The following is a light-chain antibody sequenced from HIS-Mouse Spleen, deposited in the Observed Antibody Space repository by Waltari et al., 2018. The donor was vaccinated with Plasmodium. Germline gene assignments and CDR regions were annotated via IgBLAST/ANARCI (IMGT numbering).Light chain of an antibody. V-gene: IGKV3-15*01. CDR1: QRVRRN. CDR3: KKYNSAPGT. Sequence: EIVMTQSPPPLSVSPGERATLSCRASQRVRRNLAWYQQKPGQAPRLLIYGASTRATGIPARFSGSGSGTDFTLTISSLQPEDVATYYCKKYNSAPGTFGQGTKVESK. J-gene: IGKJ1*01. CDR2: GAS.